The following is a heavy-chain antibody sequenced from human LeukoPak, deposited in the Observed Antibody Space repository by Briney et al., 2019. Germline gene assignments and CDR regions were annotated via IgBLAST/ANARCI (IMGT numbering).Heavy chain of an antibody. V-gene: IGHV3-7*01. CDR1: GFTFSSYW. Sequence: VGSLRLSCAASGFTFSSYWMSWVRQAPGKGLEWVANIKQDGSEKYYGDSVKGRFTISRDNAKNSLYLQMNSLRAEDTAVYYCAKDQVRGYSYGIKDYWGQGTLVTVSS. CDR2: IKQDGSEK. D-gene: IGHD5-18*01. J-gene: IGHJ4*02. CDR3: AKDQVRGYSYGIKDY.